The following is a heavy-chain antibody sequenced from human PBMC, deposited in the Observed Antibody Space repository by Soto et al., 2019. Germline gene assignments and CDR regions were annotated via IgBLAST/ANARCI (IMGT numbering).Heavy chain of an antibody. CDR1: GFTFSGSA. CDR3: TRHGIYGDYAAFEI. V-gene: IGHV3-73*02. Sequence: EVQLVESGGGLVQPGGSLKLSCAASGFTFSGSAMHWVRQASGKGLEWVGRIRSKANSYATAYAASVKGRFTISRDDSKNTAYLQMNSLKTEDTAVYYCTRHGIYGDYAAFEIWGQGTMVTVSS. J-gene: IGHJ3*02. CDR2: IRSKANSYAT. D-gene: IGHD4-17*01.